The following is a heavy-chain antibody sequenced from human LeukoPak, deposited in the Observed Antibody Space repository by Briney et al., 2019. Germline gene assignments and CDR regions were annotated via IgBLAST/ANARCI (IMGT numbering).Heavy chain of an antibody. CDR2: INQDGSEK. Sequence: GGSLRLSCAASGITFSRFWMSWVRQAPGKGLQWVANINQDGSEKHYVDSVKGRFTISRDNAENSLYLQMNSLRAEDTAVYYCATDPSGSSYFDYWGQGTLVTVSS. CDR3: ATDPSGSSYFDY. V-gene: IGHV3-7*03. CDR1: GITFSRFW. J-gene: IGHJ4*02. D-gene: IGHD1-26*01.